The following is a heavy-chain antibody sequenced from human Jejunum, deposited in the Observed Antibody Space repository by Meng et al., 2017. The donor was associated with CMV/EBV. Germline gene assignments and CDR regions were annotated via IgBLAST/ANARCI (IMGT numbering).Heavy chain of an antibody. CDR2: IDTNNGNT. CDR3: TIDRRSRHSGDYYYFDY. Sequence: TFTGYYMHWVRQAPGQGLEWMGWIDTNNGNTDSAQKFKGRLTMTSDTYTTTAYMELRSLRSDDTAVYYCTIDRRSRHSGDYYYFDYWGQGALVTVSS. V-gene: IGHV1-18*04. J-gene: IGHJ4*02. CDR1: TFTGYY. D-gene: IGHD1-26*01.